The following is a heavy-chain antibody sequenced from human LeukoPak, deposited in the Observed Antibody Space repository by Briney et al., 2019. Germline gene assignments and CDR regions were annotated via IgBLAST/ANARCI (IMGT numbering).Heavy chain of an antibody. CDR1: GYTFSDYN. CDR2: IDTEDGVT. CDR3: TTDRVDRSFDV. J-gene: IGHJ6*04. D-gene: IGHD3-10*01. Sequence: ATVKISCKASGYTFSDYNIHWVQYAPGKGLEWMGRIDTEDGVTIYAERFQGRVTITADTSTNTAYMELTSLRSDDTAVYYCTTDRVDRSFDVWGKGTAVSVSS. V-gene: IGHV1-69-2*01.